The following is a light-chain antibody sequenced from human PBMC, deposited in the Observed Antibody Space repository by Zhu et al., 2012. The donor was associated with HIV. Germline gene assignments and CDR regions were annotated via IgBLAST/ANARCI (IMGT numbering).Light chain of an antibody. CDR3: QQYNSYSLT. Sequence: DIQMTQSPSTLSASVGDRVRISCRASQSVGSWLAWYQQKPGQAPKLLISKAPSLEDGVPFRFSGGGSGTEFTLTISSLQHDDSATYYCQQYNSYSLTFGQGTKVEIK. V-gene: IGKV1-5*03. CDR1: QSVGSW. J-gene: IGKJ1*01. CDR2: KAP.